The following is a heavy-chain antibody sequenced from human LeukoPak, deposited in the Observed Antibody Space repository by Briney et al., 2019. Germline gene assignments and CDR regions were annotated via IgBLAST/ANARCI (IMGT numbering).Heavy chain of an antibody. Sequence: PSETLSLTCTVSGGSISSSSYYWGWIRQPPGKGLEWIGSIYYSGSTYDNPSLKSRVTMSVAMSKDQFSLKLSSVTAADTAVYYCARGEIKYSSSWYFDYWGQGTLVTVSS. J-gene: IGHJ4*02. CDR1: GGSISSSSYY. CDR3: ARGEIKYSSSWYFDY. V-gene: IGHV4-39*07. CDR2: IYYSGST. D-gene: IGHD6-13*01.